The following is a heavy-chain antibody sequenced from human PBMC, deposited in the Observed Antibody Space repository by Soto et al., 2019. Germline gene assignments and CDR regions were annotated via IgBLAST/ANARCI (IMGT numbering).Heavy chain of an antibody. D-gene: IGHD6-19*01. CDR3: ARGEEPWPTDY. Sequence: QVPLVQSGAEVKKPGSSVKVSCKASGGTFSSYTISWVRQAPGQGLEWMGRIIPILGIANYAQKFQGRVTITADKSTSTADLELSSLRSEDTAVYYSARGEEPWPTDYWGQGTLVTVSS. CDR2: IIPILGIA. V-gene: IGHV1-69*02. J-gene: IGHJ4*02. CDR1: GGTFSSYT.